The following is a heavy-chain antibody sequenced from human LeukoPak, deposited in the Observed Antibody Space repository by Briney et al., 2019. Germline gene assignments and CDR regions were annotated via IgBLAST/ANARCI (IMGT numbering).Heavy chain of an antibody. CDR3: ASGSSWYERGWFDP. D-gene: IGHD6-13*01. J-gene: IGHJ5*02. CDR1: GGTFSSYA. Sequence: SVTVSCKASGGTFSSYAISWVRQAPGQGLEWMGGIFPIFGTANYAQKFQGRVTITADESTSTAYMELSSLRSEDTAVYYCASGSSWYERGWFDPWGQGTLVTVSS. V-gene: IGHV1-69*01. CDR2: IFPIFGTA.